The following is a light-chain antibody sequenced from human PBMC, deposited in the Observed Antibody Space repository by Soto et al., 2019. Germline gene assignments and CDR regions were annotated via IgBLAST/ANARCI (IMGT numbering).Light chain of an antibody. CDR1: TSDVGGYSF. CDR3: SSYTTSATRV. Sequence: QSALTQPASVSGSPGQSITISCTGTTSDVGGYSFVSWYQLHPGKAPKLMIYEVSNRPSGVSNRFSGSKSGNTASLTISGLQAEDESDYYCSSYTTSATRVFGTATKLTV. J-gene: IGLJ1*01. V-gene: IGLV2-14*01. CDR2: EVS.